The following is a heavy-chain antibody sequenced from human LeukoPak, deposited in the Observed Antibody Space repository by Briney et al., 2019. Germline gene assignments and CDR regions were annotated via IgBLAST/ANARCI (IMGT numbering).Heavy chain of an antibody. CDR2: INTDDGNT. V-gene: IGHV1-18*01. J-gene: IGHJ4*02. CDR1: GYNFAGYG. D-gene: IGHD3-16*01. Sequence: ASVEVSCKASGYNFAGYGISWVRQAPGQGLEWMGWINTDDGNTDYAQRLQGRVTMTTDASTSTAHMELRSLRSDDTALYYCARGGVSSYVDYWGQGTLVTVSS. CDR3: ARGGVSSYVDY.